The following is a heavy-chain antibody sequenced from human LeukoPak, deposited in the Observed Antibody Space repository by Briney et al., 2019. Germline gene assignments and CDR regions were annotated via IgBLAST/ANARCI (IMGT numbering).Heavy chain of an antibody. V-gene: IGHV3-23*01. CDR2: ISDSGAYT. J-gene: IGHJ6*02. Sequence: GGSLRLSCAASGFTFSSYAMSWVRQAPGKGPEWVSAISDSGAYTHYADSVKGRFPISRDNSKNTLYLQMNSLRAEDTAVYYCAKKRSSSSYYYGMDVWGQGTTVTVSS. D-gene: IGHD2-15*01. CDR1: GFTFSSYA. CDR3: AKKRSSSSYYYGMDV.